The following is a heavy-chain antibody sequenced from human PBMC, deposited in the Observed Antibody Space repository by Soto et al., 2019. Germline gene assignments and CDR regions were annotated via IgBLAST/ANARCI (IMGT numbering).Heavy chain of an antibody. CDR3: ARVGINYYDSSGYFPIDY. CDR2: ISSSSSYI. CDR1: GFTFSSYS. J-gene: IGHJ4*02. V-gene: IGHV3-21*01. D-gene: IGHD3-22*01. Sequence: GGSLRLSCAASGFTFSSYSMNWVRQAPGKGLEWVSSISSSSSYIYYADSVKGRFTISRDNAKNSLYLQMNSLRAEDTAVYYCARVGINYYDSSGYFPIDYWGQGTLVTVSS.